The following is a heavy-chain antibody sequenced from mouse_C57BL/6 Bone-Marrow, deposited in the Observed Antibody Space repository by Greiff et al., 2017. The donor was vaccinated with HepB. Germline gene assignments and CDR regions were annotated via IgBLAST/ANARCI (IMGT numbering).Heavy chain of an antibody. J-gene: IGHJ1*03. CDR1: GFNIKDYY. CDR3: ARRHYGSSYGYFDV. D-gene: IGHD1-1*01. CDR2: IDPEDGET. Sequence: EVQLQQSGAELVKPGASVKLSCTASGFNIKDYYMHWVKQRTEQGLEWIGRIDPEDGETKYAPNFQGKATITADTSSNTAYLQLSSLTSEDTAVYYCARRHYGSSYGYFDVWGTGTTVTVSS. V-gene: IGHV14-2*01.